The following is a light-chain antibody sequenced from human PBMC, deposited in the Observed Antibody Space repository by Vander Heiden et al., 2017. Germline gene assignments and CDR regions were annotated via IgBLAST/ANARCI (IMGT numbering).Light chain of an antibody. J-gene: IGLJ3*02. CDR1: SSNIGAGSD. CDR3: QSYDSSLSGSV. V-gene: IGLV1-40*01. CDR2: VNT. Sequence: QPVLTQPPSVSGAPGQRVTISCTGSSSNIGAGSDVHWYQQLPGTAPKLLIYVNTNRPSGVPDRFSGSKAGTSASLAITGLQAEDEADYYCQSYDSSLSGSVFGGGTKLTVL.